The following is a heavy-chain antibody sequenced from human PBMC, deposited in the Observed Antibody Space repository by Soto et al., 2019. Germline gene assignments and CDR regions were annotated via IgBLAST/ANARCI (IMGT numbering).Heavy chain of an antibody. CDR3: ARDSVIQLCPHTAYYYGMDV. J-gene: IGHJ6*02. D-gene: IGHD5-18*01. CDR1: GGTFSSYA. V-gene: IGHV1-69*01. Sequence: QVQLVQSGAEVKKPGSSVKVSCKASGGTFSSYAISWVRQAPGQGLEWMGGIIPIFGTANYAQKFQGRVTITADESTSTAYMELSSLRSEETAVYYCARDSVIQLCPHTAYYYGMDVWGQGTTVTVSS. CDR2: IIPIFGTA.